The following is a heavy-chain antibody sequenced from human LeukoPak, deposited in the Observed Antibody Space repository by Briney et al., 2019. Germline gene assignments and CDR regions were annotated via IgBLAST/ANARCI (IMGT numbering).Heavy chain of an antibody. CDR3: ARWSQIGCSSTSCYAFDI. D-gene: IGHD2-2*01. J-gene: IGHJ3*02. CDR1: GGTFSSYA. V-gene: IGHV1-69*04. CDR2: IIPILGIA. Sequence: GASVKVSCKASGGTFSSYAISWVRQAPGQGLEWMGRIIPILGIANYAQKFQGRVTITADKSTSTAYMELSSLRSEDTAVYYCARWSQIGCSSTSCYAFDIWGQGTMVTVSS.